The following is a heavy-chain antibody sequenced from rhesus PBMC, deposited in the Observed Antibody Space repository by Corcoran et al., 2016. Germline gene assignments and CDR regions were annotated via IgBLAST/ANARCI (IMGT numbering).Heavy chain of an antibody. CDR3: ARDPGTVGDY. CDR2: IYGSSGST. D-gene: IGHD5-24*01. J-gene: IGHJ4*01. Sequence: QVQLQESGPGVVKPSETLSLTCAVSGYSISSGYDWSWIRQPPGMGLEWIVYIYGSSGSTNYNPSLKNRVTISKDTSKNQFSLKLSSVTAADTAVYYCARDPGTVGDYWGQGVLVTVSS. V-gene: IGHV4-76*01. CDR1: GYSISSGYD.